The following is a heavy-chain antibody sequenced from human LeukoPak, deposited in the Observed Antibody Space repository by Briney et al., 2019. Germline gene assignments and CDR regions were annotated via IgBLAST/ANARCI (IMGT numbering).Heavy chain of an antibody. J-gene: IGHJ4*02. CDR2: INPNSGNT. CDR1: GYTFSDYY. D-gene: IGHD2-15*01. Sequence: GASVKVSCKASGYTFSDYYIHWVRQAPGQGLEWMGWINPNSGNTGYAHKFQGRVTMTRNTAISTAYMELSSLRSDDTAVYFCARVAGPIDYWGQGTLVTVSS. V-gene: IGHV1-8*02. CDR3: ARVAGPIDY.